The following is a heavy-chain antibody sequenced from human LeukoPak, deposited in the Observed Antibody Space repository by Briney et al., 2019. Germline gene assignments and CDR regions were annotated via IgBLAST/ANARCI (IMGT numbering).Heavy chain of an antibody. D-gene: IGHD5-18*01. V-gene: IGHV4-59*12. CDR2: IHYTGST. Sequence: PSETLSLTCTVSGGSISSYYWSWIRQPPRKGLEWIGYIHYTGSTNYNPSLKSRVTISVDTSKNQFSLKLSSVTAADTAVYYCARLRVRGYGYGPWEGPTWLDYWGQGTLVTVSS. CDR3: ARLRVRGYGYGPWEGPTWLDY. J-gene: IGHJ4*02. CDR1: GGSISSYY.